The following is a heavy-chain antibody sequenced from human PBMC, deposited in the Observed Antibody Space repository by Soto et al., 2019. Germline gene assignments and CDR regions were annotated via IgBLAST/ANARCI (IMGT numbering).Heavy chain of an antibody. CDR2: ISYDGSNK. J-gene: IGHJ6*02. Sequence: QVQLVESGGGVVQPGRSQRLSCAASGFTFSSYAMHWVRQAPGKGLQWVAVISYDGSNKYYADSVKGRFTISRDNSKNTLYLQMNSLRAEDTAVYYCARDLGAYSSSGRYYYGMDVWGQGTTVTVSS. V-gene: IGHV3-30-3*01. CDR1: GFTFSSYA. D-gene: IGHD6-13*01. CDR3: ARDLGAYSSSGRYYYGMDV.